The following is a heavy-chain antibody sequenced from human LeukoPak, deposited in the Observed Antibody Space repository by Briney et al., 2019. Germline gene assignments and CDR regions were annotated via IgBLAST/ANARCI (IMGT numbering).Heavy chain of an antibody. V-gene: IGHV3-23*01. D-gene: IGHD3-3*01. CDR2: ISGSGGST. J-gene: IGHJ4*02. CDR1: GFTFSSYA. CDR3: AKGSVVYDFWSGFDY. Sequence: GGSLTLSCAASGFTFSSYAMSWVRQAPGKGLEGVSAISGSGGSTYYADSVKGRFTISRDNSKNTLYLQMNSLRAEDTAVYYCAKGSVVYDFWSGFDYWGQGTLVTVSS.